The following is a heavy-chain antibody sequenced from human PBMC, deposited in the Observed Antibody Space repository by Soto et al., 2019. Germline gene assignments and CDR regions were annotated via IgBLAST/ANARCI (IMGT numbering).Heavy chain of an antibody. CDR3: AHRSPEDSGCWYSY. V-gene: IGHV2-5*01. CDR1: VFSLSTSGVG. D-gene: IGHD2-15*01. CDR2: IYWNDDK. J-gene: IGHJ4*02. Sequence: QLTLKESGPTLVKPTQTLTLTCTFSVFSLSTSGVGVGWIRQPPGKALEWLALIYWNDDKRYGPALTSRLTITKDTSTSLVDRTMSNMSPVDTATYYCAHRSPEDSGCWYSYCGQGNLFTVS.